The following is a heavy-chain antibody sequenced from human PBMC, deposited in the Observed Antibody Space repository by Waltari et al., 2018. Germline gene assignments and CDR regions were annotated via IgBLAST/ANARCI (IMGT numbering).Heavy chain of an antibody. V-gene: IGHV4-34*01. D-gene: IGHD6-19*01. CDR3: AREGAVALLDY. CDR2: LNHSGST. J-gene: IGHJ4*02. CDR1: GGSFSGYY. Sequence: QVQLQQWGAGLLKPSETLSLTCAVYGGSFSGYYWSWIRQPPGKGLEWIGELNHSGSTNYNPSLKSRVTISVDTSKNQFSLKLSSVTAADTAVYYCAREGAVALLDYWGQGTLVTVSS.